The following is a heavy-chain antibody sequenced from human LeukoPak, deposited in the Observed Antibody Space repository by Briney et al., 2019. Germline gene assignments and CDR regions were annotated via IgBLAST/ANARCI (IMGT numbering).Heavy chain of an antibody. CDR3: AKDNVAYAGPYDAFDI. D-gene: IGHD4-23*01. Sequence: GGSLRLSCVASGFTFGTYAMSWVRQAPGKGLEWVSGISDNGGSAYYVDPVKGRFTISRDNSKNTLYLQMNSLRAEDTAIYYRAKDNVAYAGPYDAFDIWGQGTMVTVSS. V-gene: IGHV3-23*01. J-gene: IGHJ3*02. CDR2: ISDNGGSA. CDR1: GFTFGTYA.